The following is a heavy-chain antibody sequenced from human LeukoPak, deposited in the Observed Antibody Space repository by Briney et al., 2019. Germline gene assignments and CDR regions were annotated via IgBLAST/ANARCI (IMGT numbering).Heavy chain of an antibody. CDR2: IRYDGSNK. D-gene: IGHD4-11*01. Sequence: GGSLRLSCAASGFTFSSYGMHWVRQAPGKGLEWVAFIRYDGSNKYYADSVKGRFTISRDNSKNTLYLQMNSLRAEDTAVYYCARRDSNYGYYYYMDVWGKGTTVTVS. J-gene: IGHJ6*03. CDR3: ARRDSNYGYYYYMDV. V-gene: IGHV3-30*02. CDR1: GFTFSSYG.